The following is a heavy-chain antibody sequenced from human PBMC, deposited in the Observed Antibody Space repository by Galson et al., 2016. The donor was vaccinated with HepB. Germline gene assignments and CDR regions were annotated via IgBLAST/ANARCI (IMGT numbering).Heavy chain of an antibody. Sequence: SLRLSCAASGFTFTSYAMSWVRQAPGKGLEWVSAISGGGGSTYYADSVKGRFTISRDNSKNTAYLQMNSLRAEDTALYYCAKSMNWNNHLLLFWGQGTLVTVSS. D-gene: IGHD1/OR15-1a*01. V-gene: IGHV3-23*01. J-gene: IGHJ4*02. CDR2: ISGGGGST. CDR1: GFTFTSYA. CDR3: AKSMNWNNHLLLF.